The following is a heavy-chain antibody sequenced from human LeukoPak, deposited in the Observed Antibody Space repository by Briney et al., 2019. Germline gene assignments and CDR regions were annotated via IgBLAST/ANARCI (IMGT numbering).Heavy chain of an antibody. CDR3: ARVNNDFWSGYSFYMDV. CDR2: MNPNSGNT. J-gene: IGHJ6*03. D-gene: IGHD3-3*01. Sequence: ASVKVSCXASGYTFTSYDINWVRLATGQGLEWMGWMNPNSGNTGYAQKFQGRVTMTRNTSISTAYMELSSLRSEDTAVYYCARVNNDFWSGYSFYMDVWGKGTTVTVSS. CDR1: GYTFTSYD. V-gene: IGHV1-8*01.